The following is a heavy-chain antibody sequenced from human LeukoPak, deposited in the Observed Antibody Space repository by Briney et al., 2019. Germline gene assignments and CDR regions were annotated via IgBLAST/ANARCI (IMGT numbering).Heavy chain of an antibody. Sequence: GGTLRLSCAASGFTFSNYNMNWVRQAPGKGLEWVSGINWNGGSTGYADSVKGRFTISRDNAKNSLYLQMNSLRAEDTALYYCARVGSARGVSFRLFDYWGQGTLVTVSS. CDR1: GFTFSNYN. V-gene: IGHV3-20*04. D-gene: IGHD3-10*01. J-gene: IGHJ4*02. CDR3: ARVGSARGVSFRLFDY. CDR2: INWNGGST.